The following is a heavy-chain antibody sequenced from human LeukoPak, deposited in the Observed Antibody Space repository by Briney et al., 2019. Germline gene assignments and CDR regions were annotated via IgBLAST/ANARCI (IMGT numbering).Heavy chain of an antibody. CDR3: ARVGAYCSGGSCYSDFWFGY. V-gene: IGHV1-18*04. Sequence: RASVKVSCKTSGHTFTAYYIHWVRQAPGQGLEWMGWISAYNGNTNYAQKLQGRVTMTTDTSTSTAYMELRSLRSDDTAVYYCARVGAYCSGGSCYSDFWFGYWGQGTLVTVSS. CDR1: GHTFTAYY. D-gene: IGHD2-15*01. J-gene: IGHJ4*02. CDR2: ISAYNGNT.